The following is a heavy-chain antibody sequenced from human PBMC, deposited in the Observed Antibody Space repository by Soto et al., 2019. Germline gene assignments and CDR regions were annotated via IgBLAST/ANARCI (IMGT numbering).Heavy chain of an antibody. V-gene: IGHV1-58*01. J-gene: IGHJ5*02. Sequence: ASVKVSCKTSGFMFTSSAVQWVRQARGQRLEWIGWLVVGSGNTHYAQHFQERVTLTRDMSTGTAYMELSSLRSEDTAVYYCARALGILTGYYRPWGQGTLVTVSS. CDR1: GFMFTSSA. D-gene: IGHD3-9*01. CDR2: LVVGSGNT. CDR3: ARALGILTGYYRP.